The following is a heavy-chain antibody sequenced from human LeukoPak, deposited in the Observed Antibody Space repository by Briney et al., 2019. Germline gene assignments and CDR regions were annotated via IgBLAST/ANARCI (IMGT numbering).Heavy chain of an antibody. CDR3: ARVGGIAVADHFDY. J-gene: IGHJ4*02. Sequence: GEPLNTSGKASGSRFSGYWIRGVRQLPGKGLEWTRIVYTDNSDTRYSPSFRGQVTISADKSITTAYLHWSSLQASDAAMYYCARVGGIAVADHFDYWGQGTLVTVSS. V-gene: IGHV5-51*01. CDR2: VYTDNSDT. CDR1: GSRFSGYW. D-gene: IGHD6-19*01.